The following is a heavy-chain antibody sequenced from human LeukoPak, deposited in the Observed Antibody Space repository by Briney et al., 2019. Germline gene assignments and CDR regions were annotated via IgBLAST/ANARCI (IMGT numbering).Heavy chain of an antibody. CDR3: AKHVVDTYDAFDI. Sequence: GGSLRLSCAASGFTFSSYAMSWVRQAPGKGLEWVSAISGSGGSTYYADSVKGRFTISRDNSNNTLYLQMNSLRAEDTAVYYCAKHVVDTYDAFDIWGQGTMVTVSS. CDR2: ISGSGGST. J-gene: IGHJ3*02. V-gene: IGHV3-23*01. CDR1: GFTFSSYA. D-gene: IGHD2-21*01.